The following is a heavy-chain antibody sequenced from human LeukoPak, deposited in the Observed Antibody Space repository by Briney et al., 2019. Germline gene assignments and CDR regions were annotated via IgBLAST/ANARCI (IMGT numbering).Heavy chain of an antibody. Sequence: SETLSLTCTVSGGSISSYYWSWIRQPAGKGLEWIGRVYTSGSTHYNPSLMSRVTMSLDTSKNQFSLNLSSVTAADTAVYYCARGIGYSYGNAFDIWGQGTMVTVSS. CDR1: GGSISSYY. CDR3: ARGIGYSYGNAFDI. J-gene: IGHJ3*02. CDR2: VYTSGST. D-gene: IGHD5-18*01. V-gene: IGHV4-4*07.